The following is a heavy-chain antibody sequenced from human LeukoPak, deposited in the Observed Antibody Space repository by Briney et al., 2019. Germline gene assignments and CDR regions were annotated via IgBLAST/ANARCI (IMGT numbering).Heavy chain of an antibody. CDR3: AKEERGYSSGFDAFDI. CDR2: ISGSGGST. V-gene: IGHV3-23*01. D-gene: IGHD6-19*01. J-gene: IGHJ3*02. Sequence: PGGSLRLSCAASGFTFSSYAMSWVRQAPGKGLEWVSTISGSGGSTYYADSVKGRFTISRDNSKNTLYLQMNSLRAEDTAVYYCAKEERGYSSGFDAFDIWGQGTMVTVSS. CDR1: GFTFSSYA.